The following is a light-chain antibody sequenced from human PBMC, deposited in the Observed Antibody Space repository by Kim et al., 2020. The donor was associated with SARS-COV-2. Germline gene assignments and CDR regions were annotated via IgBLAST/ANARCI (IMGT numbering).Light chain of an antibody. Sequence: SPGKRATLTCRASQSVRSSLAWYQQRPGQAPRLLIYDASIRATGVPARFTGSGSGTEFTLTISSLQSEDFAVYFCQQYYTWSALTFGGGTKVDIK. V-gene: IGKV3D-15*01. J-gene: IGKJ4*01. CDR3: QQYYTWSALT. CDR1: QSVRSS. CDR2: DAS.